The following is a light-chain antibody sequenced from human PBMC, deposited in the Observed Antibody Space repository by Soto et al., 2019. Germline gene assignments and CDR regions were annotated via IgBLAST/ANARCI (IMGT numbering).Light chain of an antibody. CDR1: QSVSSY. Sequence: EIVLTQSPATPSLSPGERATLSCRASQSVSSYLAWYQQKPGQAPRLLIYDASNRATGIPARFSGSGSGTDFTLTISSLEPEDFAVYYCQQRSKLFTFGPGTKVDIK. CDR3: QQRSKLFT. J-gene: IGKJ3*01. V-gene: IGKV3-11*01. CDR2: DAS.